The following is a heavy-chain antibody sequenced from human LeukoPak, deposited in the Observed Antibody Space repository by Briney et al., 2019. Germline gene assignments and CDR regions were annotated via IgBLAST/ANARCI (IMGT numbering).Heavy chain of an antibody. CDR3: ARGSSGHTGYSSGWAHFDY. V-gene: IGHV4-59*08. D-gene: IGHD6-19*01. Sequence: SETLSLTCTVSGGSISSYYWSWIRQPPGKGLEWIGYIYYSGSTNYNPSLKSRVTISVDTSKNQFSLKLSSVTAADTAVYYCARGSSGHTGYSSGWAHFDYWGQGTLVTVSS. CDR1: GGSISSYY. CDR2: IYYSGST. J-gene: IGHJ4*02.